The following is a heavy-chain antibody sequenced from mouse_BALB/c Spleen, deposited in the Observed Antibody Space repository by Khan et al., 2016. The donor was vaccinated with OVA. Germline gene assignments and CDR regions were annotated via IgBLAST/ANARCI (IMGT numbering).Heavy chain of an antibody. V-gene: IGHV14-3*02. CDR1: GFNIKDTY. Sequence: EVQRVESGAELVKPGASVNLSCSASGFNIKDTYIHWVKQRPEQGLEWIGRIDPPNDDSKYGPKFQDKATLTADTSSNTAYLKLTSLTSEDTSVDYRATLYGNPFAYGGQGTLVSVSA. D-gene: IGHD2-1*01. CDR2: IDPPNDDS. J-gene: IGHJ3*01. CDR3: ATLYGNPFAY.